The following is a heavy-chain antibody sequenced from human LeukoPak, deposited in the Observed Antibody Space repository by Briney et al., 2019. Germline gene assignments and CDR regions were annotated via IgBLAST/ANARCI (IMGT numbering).Heavy chain of an antibody. CDR2: INTNTGNP. CDR3: ATEGALIAAAATDGMDV. D-gene: IGHD6-13*01. CDR1: GYTFTSYA. V-gene: IGHV7-4-1*02. J-gene: IGHJ6*02. Sequence: ASVKVSCKASGYTFTSYAMNWVRQAPGQGLEWVGWINTNTGNPTYAQGFTGRFVFSLDTSVSTAYLQISSLKAEDTAVYYCATEGALIAAAATDGMDVWGQGTTVTVSS.